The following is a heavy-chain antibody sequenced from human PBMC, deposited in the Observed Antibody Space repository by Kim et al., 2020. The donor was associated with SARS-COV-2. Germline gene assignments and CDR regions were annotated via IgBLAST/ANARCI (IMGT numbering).Heavy chain of an antibody. D-gene: IGHD2-21*02. J-gene: IGHJ6*02. V-gene: IGHV4-34*01. Sequence: SETLSLTCAVYGGSFSGYYWTWIRQPPGKGLEWIGEINPSGSTNYNPSLKSRVTISVDTSKNQFSLNLSSVTAADTAVYFCARMGGHWAMGVWGQGTTVT. CDR3: ARMGGHWAMGV. CDR2: INPSGST. CDR1: GGSFSGYY.